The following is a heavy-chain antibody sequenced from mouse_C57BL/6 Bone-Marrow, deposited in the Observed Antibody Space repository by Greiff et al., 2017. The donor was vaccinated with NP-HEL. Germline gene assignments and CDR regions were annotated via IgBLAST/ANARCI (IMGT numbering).Heavy chain of an antibody. V-gene: IGHV5-12*01. J-gene: IGHJ2*01. Sequence: EVQLVESGGGLVQPGGSLKLSCAASGFTFSDYYMYWVRQTPEKRLEWVAYISNGGGSTYYPDTVKGRFTISRDNAKNTLYLQMSRLKPEDTAMYYCARHDYWGQGTTLTVSS. CDR1: GFTFSDYY. CDR2: ISNGGGST. CDR3: ARHDY.